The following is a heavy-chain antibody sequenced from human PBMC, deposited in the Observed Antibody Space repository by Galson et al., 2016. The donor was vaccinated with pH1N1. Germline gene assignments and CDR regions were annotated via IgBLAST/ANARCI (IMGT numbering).Heavy chain of an antibody. V-gene: IGHV3-30*03. CDR3: ARAPPTYNNRGWAFDV. CDR2: ISYDGTYK. Sequence: SLRLSCAASGFIFSQYGMHWVRQAPGKGLEWVAFISYDGTYKYYGDSVKGRLTISRDNSKNTVHLQMNSLTADDTAVYYCARAPPTYNNRGWAFDVWGQGTMVSVSS. CDR1: GFIFSQYG. D-gene: IGHD1-1*01. J-gene: IGHJ3*01.